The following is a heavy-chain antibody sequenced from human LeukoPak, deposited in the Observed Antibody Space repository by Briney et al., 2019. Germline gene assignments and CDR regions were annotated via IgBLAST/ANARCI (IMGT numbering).Heavy chain of an antibody. Sequence: LETLSPPCTVSGGPISSSRYYWGWVPPPPRKGVGWIWSIYYSGRTHYNPSLKSRVTISVDTSKNQFSLKLSSVTAADTAVYYCARDSGVGSSWYYFDSWGQGTLVTVSS. CDR3: ARDSGVGSSWYYFDS. V-gene: IGHV4-39*07. D-gene: IGHD6-13*01. CDR2: IYYSGRT. CDR1: GGPISSSRYY. J-gene: IGHJ4*02.